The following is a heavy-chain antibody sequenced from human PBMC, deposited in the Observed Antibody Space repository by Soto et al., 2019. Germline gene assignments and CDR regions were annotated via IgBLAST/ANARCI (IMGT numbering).Heavy chain of an antibody. CDR1: GGSISSYY. CDR2: ISGSGGST. D-gene: IGHD6-19*01. J-gene: IGHJ3*02. Sequence: PSETLSLTCTVSGGSISSYYWSWIRQAPGKGLEWVSAISGSGGSTYYADSVKGRFTISRDNSKNTLYLQMNSLRAEDTAVYYCAKVEQWLVGAFDIWGQGTMVTVSS. V-gene: IGHV3-23*01. CDR3: AKVEQWLVGAFDI.